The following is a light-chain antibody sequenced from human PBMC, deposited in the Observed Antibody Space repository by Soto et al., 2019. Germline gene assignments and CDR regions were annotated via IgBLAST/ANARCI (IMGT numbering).Light chain of an antibody. CDR3: QQYHSYSPYT. CDR1: QSISSW. J-gene: IGKJ2*01. CDR2: QAS. V-gene: IGKV1-5*03. Sequence: DIQMTQSPSTLSASVGDRVTITCRASQSISSWLAWYQQKPGKAPKLLIYQASSLKSGVPSRFSGSGSGTEFTLTISTLQPDDFATYFCQQYHSYSPYTFGQGTKLEIK.